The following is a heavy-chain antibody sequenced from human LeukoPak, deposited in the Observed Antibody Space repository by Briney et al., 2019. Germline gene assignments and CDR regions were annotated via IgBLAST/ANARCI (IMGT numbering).Heavy chain of an antibody. Sequence: GGSLRLSCAASGFTFSSYAMHWVRQAPGKGLEWVAVISYDGSNKYYADSVKGRFTISRDNSKNTLYLQMNSLRAEDTAVYYCARRTTVTTLDIWGQGTMVTVSS. CDR2: ISYDGSNK. D-gene: IGHD4-17*01. CDR3: ARRTTVTTLDI. J-gene: IGHJ3*02. V-gene: IGHV3-30*14. CDR1: GFTFSSYA.